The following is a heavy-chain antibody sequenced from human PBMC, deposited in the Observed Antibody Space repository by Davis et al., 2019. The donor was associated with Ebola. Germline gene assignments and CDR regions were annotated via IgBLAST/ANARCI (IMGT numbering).Heavy chain of an antibody. CDR2: IYSGGST. V-gene: IGHV3-53*01. D-gene: IGHD4-17*01. J-gene: IGHJ2*01. CDR1: GFTFSSYS. Sequence: GESLKISCAASGFTFSSYSMSWVRQAPGKGLEWVSVIYSGGSTIYADSVKGRLTISRDISENILYLQMNNLRDEDTAMYYCVQHGPGDFWYFGLWGRGTLVTVSS. CDR3: VQHGPGDFWYFGL.